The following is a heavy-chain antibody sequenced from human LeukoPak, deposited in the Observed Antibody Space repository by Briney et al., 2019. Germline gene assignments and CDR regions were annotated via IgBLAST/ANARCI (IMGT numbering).Heavy chain of an antibody. J-gene: IGHJ4*02. CDR2: ISGSGGST. CDR3: AKQYDFWSGPDY. Sequence: PGGSLRLSGAASGFTFSSYARNWVRQAPGKGLEGVSGISGSGGSTYYADSVKGRFTISRDTSKNTLYLQMNSLRDEDTAVYYCAKQYDFWSGPDYWGQGNLVTVSS. D-gene: IGHD3-3*01. CDR1: GFTFSSYA. V-gene: IGHV3-23*01.